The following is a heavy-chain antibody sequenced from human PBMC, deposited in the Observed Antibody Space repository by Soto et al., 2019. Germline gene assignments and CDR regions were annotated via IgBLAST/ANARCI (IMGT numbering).Heavy chain of an antibody. Sequence: QVQLQESGPGLVKPSGTLSLTCAVSGGSISTNNWWHWVRQSPGNGLEWIGEIHHTWNTNYRPSLKSRVTMSLDQSKNQFSLSLTSVTAADTALYYCARERGAGTFQGFDYWGQGILVTVSS. V-gene: IGHV4-4*02. J-gene: IGHJ4*02. CDR3: ARERGAGTFQGFDY. D-gene: IGHD6-19*01. CDR2: IHHTWNT. CDR1: GGSISTNNW.